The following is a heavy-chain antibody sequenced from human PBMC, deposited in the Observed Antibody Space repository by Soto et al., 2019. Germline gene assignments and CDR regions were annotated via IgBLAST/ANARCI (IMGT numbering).Heavy chain of an antibody. V-gene: IGHV3-7*01. D-gene: IGHD4-17*01. CDR2: IKQDGSEN. CDR3: ATSQLGDYMDRSFDF. J-gene: IGHJ4*02. Sequence: GGSLRLSCAASGFSFSTYWMSWVRQAPGKGLEWVANIKQDGSENYYVDSVKGRFTVSRDNAQNSLYLQMHSLRAEDTAVYYCATSQLGDYMDRSFDFWGQGTLVTVSS. CDR1: GFSFSTYW.